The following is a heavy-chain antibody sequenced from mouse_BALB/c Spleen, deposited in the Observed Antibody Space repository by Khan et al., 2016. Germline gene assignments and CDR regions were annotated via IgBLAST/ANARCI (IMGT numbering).Heavy chain of an antibody. CDR2: IYPGNVNT. Sequence: QVQLQQSGPELVKPGASVRISCKASGYTFTSYYIHWVKQRPGQGLEWIGWIYPGNVNTKYNEKFKGKATLTADKSSSTAYMQLSSLTSEDSAVYFCARGGVRRGYYLDYWGQGTTLTVSS. J-gene: IGHJ2*01. D-gene: IGHD2-14*01. V-gene: IGHV1S56*01. CDR1: GYTFTSYY. CDR3: ARGGVRRGYYLDY.